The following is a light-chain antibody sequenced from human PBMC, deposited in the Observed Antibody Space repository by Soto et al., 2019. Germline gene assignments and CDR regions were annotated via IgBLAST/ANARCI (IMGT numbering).Light chain of an antibody. J-gene: IGKJ5*01. CDR2: GAS. CDR1: QSVNIN. CDR3: QQYNNWPH. V-gene: IGKV3D-15*01. Sequence: EIVMTQSPTTLSVSPGERSNLSCRASQSVNINLAWYQQKPGQTPRLLIYGASSRATGIPDSLSGSASGTDFPLTISRMAPEDSAVYYCQQYNNWPHFGQGTRLEIK.